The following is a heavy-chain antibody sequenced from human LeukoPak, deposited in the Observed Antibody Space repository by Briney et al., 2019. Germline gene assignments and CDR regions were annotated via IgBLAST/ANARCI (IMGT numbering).Heavy chain of an antibody. CDR3: ARLVSPDYYDSSGYHYFDY. CDR2: ISAYNGNT. Sequence: ASVKVSCKASGYTFTSYGISWVRQAPGQGLEWMGWISAYNGNTNYAQKLQGRVTMTTDTSTSTAYMELRSLRSDDTAVYYCARLVSPDYYDSSGYHYFDYWGQGTLVTVSS. CDR1: GYTFTSYG. J-gene: IGHJ4*02. D-gene: IGHD3-22*01. V-gene: IGHV1-18*01.